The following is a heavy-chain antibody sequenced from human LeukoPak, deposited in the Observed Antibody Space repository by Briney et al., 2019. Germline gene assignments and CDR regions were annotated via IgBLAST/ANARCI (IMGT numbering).Heavy chain of an antibody. CDR2: INPSGGGT. J-gene: IGHJ4*02. CDR1: GYTFINYN. CDR3: ASPGNHYDPNGYYPFED. V-gene: IGHV1-46*01. Sequence: ASVKVSCKASGYTFINYNMYWVRQAPGQGLEWMGMINPSGGGTNYAQKFQGRVTMTRDTSTSTVYMELSSLRSEDTAVYYCASPGNHYDPNGYYPFEDWGQGTLVTVSS. D-gene: IGHD3-22*01.